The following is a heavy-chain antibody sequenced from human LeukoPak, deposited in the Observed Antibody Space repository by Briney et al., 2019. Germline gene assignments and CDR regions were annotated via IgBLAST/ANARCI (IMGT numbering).Heavy chain of an antibody. CDR3: AISSHSGSYYEIDY. Sequence: SQTLSLTCTVSGGSISSGSYYWSWIRQPAGKGLEWIGRIYTSGSTNYNPSLKSRVTISVDTSKNQFSLKLSSVTAADTAVYYCAISSHSGSYYEIDYWGQGTLVTVSS. CDR2: IYTSGST. V-gene: IGHV4-61*02. J-gene: IGHJ4*02. D-gene: IGHD1-26*01. CDR1: GGSISSGSYY.